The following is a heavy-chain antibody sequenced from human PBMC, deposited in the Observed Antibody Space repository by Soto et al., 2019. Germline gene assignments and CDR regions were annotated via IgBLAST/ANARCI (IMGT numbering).Heavy chain of an antibody. J-gene: IGHJ4*02. Sequence: ASVKVSFKASGYTFTSYDINWLRQATGRGLEWMGWMNPNSGNTGYAQKFQGRVTMTRNTSISTAYMELSSLRSEDTAVYYCARGGSIAVAGSSDYWGQGTLVTVSS. CDR3: ARGGSIAVAGSSDY. CDR1: GYTFTSYD. V-gene: IGHV1-8*01. D-gene: IGHD6-19*01. CDR2: MNPNSGNT.